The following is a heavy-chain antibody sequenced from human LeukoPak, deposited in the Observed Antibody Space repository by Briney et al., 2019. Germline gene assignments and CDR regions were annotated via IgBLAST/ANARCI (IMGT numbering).Heavy chain of an antibody. CDR1: GYSFTTYW. D-gene: IGHD1-14*01. J-gene: IGHJ2*01. CDR2: IYPGDSAT. V-gene: IGHV5-51*01. Sequence: GESLKISCKGSGYSFTTYWIGWVRQMPGKGLEWMGIIYPGDSATRYSPSFQGQVTISADRSTNTAYLQWSSLKASDTAIYYCARPPGGGIHNRDWYFGLWGRGTLVTVSS. CDR3: ARPPGGGIHNRDWYFGL.